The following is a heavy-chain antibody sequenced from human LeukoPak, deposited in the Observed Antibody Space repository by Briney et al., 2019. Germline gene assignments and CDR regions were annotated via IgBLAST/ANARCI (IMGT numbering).Heavy chain of an antibody. CDR2: IIPIFGTA. V-gene: IGHV1-69*05. CDR1: GGTFSSYA. Sequence: ASVKVSCKASGGTFSSYAISWVRQAPGQGLEWMGGIIPIFGTANYAQKFQGRVTITTDESTSTAYMELSSLRSEDTAVYYCARERHHYSDRFGAFDIWGQGTMVTVSS. J-gene: IGHJ3*02. CDR3: ARERHHYSDRFGAFDI. D-gene: IGHD2-21*01.